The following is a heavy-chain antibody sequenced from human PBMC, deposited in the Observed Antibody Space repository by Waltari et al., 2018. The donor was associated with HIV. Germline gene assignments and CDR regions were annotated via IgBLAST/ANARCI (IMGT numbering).Heavy chain of an antibody. D-gene: IGHD3-22*01. V-gene: IGHV3-9*01. CDR3: VKDGGLSSRHYYVGYFDY. J-gene: IGHJ4*02. Sequence: EVQLVESGGGLVQPGRSLRLSCAASGFTFHDSAMHWVRQVPGKGLEGVSGITWNSGITGYSDSVKGRFTISRDNAKNSLYLQMNSLRAEDTVLYYCVKDGGLSSRHYYVGYFDYWGQGTLVTVSS. CDR1: GFTFHDSA. CDR2: ITWNSGIT.